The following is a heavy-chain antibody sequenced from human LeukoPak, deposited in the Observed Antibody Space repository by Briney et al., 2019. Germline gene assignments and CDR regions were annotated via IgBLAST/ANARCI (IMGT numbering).Heavy chain of an antibody. V-gene: IGHV3-7*05. CDR3: ARDSGYSAFDY. D-gene: IGHD5-12*01. J-gene: IGHJ4*02. CDR1: GFAFSSSW. Sequence: GGSLRLSCVASGFAFSSSWMAWVRQAPGKGLEWVANMNPDGSTKNYVDSVRGRFTISRDNARNSLYLQMNSLRVDDTAVYYCARDSGYSAFDYWGQGTLATVSS. CDR2: MNPDGSTK.